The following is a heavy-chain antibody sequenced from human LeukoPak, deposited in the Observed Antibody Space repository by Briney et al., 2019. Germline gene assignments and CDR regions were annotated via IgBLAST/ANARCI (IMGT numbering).Heavy chain of an antibody. J-gene: IGHJ4*02. D-gene: IGHD3-9*01. CDR2: IKEDGSEK. CDR3: ARAEGGYDILTGYFPDY. V-gene: IGHV3-7*01. CDR1: GFTFSRYW. Sequence: GGSLRLSCAASGFTFSRYWMTWVRQAPGKGLEWVASIKEDGSEKYSVDSVKGRFTISRDNAKNSLFLQMNSLRAEDTAVYYCARAEGGYDILTGYFPDYWGQGTLVTVSS.